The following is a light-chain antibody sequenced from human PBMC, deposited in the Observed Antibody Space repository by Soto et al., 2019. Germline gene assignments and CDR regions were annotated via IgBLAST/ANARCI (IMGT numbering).Light chain of an antibody. Sequence: SYELTQPPSMSVAPGQTASITCGGNNIGTKSVHWYQQKPGQAPVLVVYEDSDRPSGIPERFSGSNSGNTATLTIIRVEAGDEADYYCQVWDSSSDQHVFGTGTKLTV. CDR3: QVWDSSSDQHV. CDR2: EDS. J-gene: IGLJ1*01. CDR1: NIGTKS. V-gene: IGLV3-21*02.